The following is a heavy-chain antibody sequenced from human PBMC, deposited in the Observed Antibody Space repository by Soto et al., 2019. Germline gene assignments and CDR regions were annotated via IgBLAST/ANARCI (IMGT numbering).Heavy chain of an antibody. Sequence: SETLSLTCAVYGGSFSGYYWSWIRQLPGKGLEWIGYIFYSGPTYYNPSLKSRVAISVDTSKNQFSLKLNSVTAADTAVYYCARERVMLTLGGESEEWGIDSCGQEYLVTVSS. CDR1: GGSFSGYY. CDR3: ARERVMLTLGGESEEWGIDS. J-gene: IGHJ4*02. V-gene: IGHV4-31*11. D-gene: IGHD3-16*01. CDR2: IFYSGPT.